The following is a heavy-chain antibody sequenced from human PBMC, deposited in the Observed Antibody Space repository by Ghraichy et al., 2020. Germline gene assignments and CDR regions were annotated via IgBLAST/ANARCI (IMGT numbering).Heavy chain of an antibody. CDR1: GGSISRTSYY. CDR2: MYYSGSI. CDR3: ARHEGAVVDGYNYWYYGMDV. Sequence: SKTLSLTCTVSGGSISRTSYYWGWIRQAPGKGLEWIGSMYYSGSIYYNPSLKSRVTTSVDTSKNQFFLKLSSVTAADTAVYYCARHEGAVVDGYNYWYYGMDVWGQGTTVTVSS. D-gene: IGHD5-24*01. J-gene: IGHJ6*02. V-gene: IGHV4-39*01.